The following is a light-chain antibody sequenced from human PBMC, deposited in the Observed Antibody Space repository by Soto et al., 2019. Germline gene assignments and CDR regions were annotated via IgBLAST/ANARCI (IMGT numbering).Light chain of an antibody. CDR3: QQYDSTPPT. J-gene: IGKJ1*01. V-gene: IGKV3-20*01. CDR2: GAS. CDR1: QSVNSNY. Sequence: IVLKQSPGTLSLSPGERATLSCRASQSVNSNYLAWYQRKPGQAPRLLIYGASNRATDIPYRFSDSGSGTDFTLTITRLEAEDFAVYYCQQYDSTPPTFGQWTKVEVK.